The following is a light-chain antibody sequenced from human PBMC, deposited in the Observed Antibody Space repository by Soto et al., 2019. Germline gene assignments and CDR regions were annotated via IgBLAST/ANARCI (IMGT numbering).Light chain of an antibody. V-gene: IGKV1-6*02. Sequence: AIQMTQSPSSLSESVVARLTITCRASQDIRYDLGWYQQKPGKAPNLLIYAASRLQSGVPSRFSGSGSGTDFILTISSLQPEDFATYYCLKDYNYPVTFGQGTKVDIK. J-gene: IGKJ1*01. CDR3: LKDYNYPVT. CDR1: QDIRYD. CDR2: AAS.